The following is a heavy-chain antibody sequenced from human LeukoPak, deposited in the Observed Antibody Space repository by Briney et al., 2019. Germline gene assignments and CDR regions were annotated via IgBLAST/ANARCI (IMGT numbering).Heavy chain of an antibody. D-gene: IGHD3-10*01. J-gene: IGHJ4*02. CDR2: IYHSGST. V-gene: IGHV4-38-2*01. CDR1: GYSISSGYY. Sequence: PSETLSLTCAVSGYSISSGYYWGWIRQPPGKGLEWIGSIYHSGSTYYNPSLKSRGTIAVDTSKNQFSLKLSSVTAADTAVYYCAGLYGSGSYYWNYFDYWGQGTLVTVSS. CDR3: AGLYGSGSYYWNYFDY.